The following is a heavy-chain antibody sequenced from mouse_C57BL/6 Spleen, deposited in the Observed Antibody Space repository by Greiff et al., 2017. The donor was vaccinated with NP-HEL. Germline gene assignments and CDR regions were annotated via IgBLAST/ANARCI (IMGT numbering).Heavy chain of an antibody. Sequence: VQLQQSGPELVKPGASVKISCKASGYAFSSSWMNWVKQRPGKGLEWIGRIYPGDGDTNYNGKFKGNATLTAAKSSRTAYMQLSSLTSEDSAVYFCASSPYYYGSSYGYFDVWGTGTTVTVSS. CDR1: GYAFSSSW. D-gene: IGHD1-1*01. CDR2: IYPGDGDT. V-gene: IGHV1-82*01. CDR3: ASSPYYYGSSYGYFDV. J-gene: IGHJ1*03.